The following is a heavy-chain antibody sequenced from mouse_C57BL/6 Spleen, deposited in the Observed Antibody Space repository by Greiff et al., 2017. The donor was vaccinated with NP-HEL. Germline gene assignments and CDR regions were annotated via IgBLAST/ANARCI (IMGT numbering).Heavy chain of an antibody. V-gene: IGHV5-17*01. CDR3: ANAPYYAMDY. CDR2: ISSGSSTI. CDR1: GFTFSDYG. J-gene: IGHJ4*01. Sequence: EVKLVESGGGLVKPGGSLKLSCAASGFTFSDYGMHWVRQAPEKGLEWVAYISSGSSTIYYADTVKGRFTISRDNAKNSLFLQMTSLRSEDTAMYYCANAPYYAMDYWGQGTSVTVSS.